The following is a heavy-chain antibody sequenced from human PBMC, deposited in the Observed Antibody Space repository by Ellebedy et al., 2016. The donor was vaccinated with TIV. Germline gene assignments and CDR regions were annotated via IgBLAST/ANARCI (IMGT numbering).Heavy chain of an antibody. CDR1: GFTLSHYV. V-gene: IGHV3-33*05. CDR2: ASDEGSQT. CDR3: ARGNWYCDL. Sequence: GESLKISCAASGFTLSHYVIHWVRQTPDTGLEWVSGASDEGSQTFYADSVKGRFSISRDNAKNSVYLHMNSLKTEDTAVYYCARGNWYCDLWGRGTLVTVSA. J-gene: IGHJ2*01.